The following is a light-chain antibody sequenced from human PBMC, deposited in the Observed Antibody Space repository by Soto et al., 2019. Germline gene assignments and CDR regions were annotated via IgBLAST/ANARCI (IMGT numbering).Light chain of an antibody. V-gene: IGKV3-20*01. CDR2: GAS. CDR3: QQYGSSRT. Sequence: EIVLTQSPGTLSSSPGERVTLSCRASQSVTSNYLAWYQQKPGQSPRPLIFGASIRDTGLPDRFSGAGSGTDFTLTIRRLEPEDSAVDYCQQYGSSRTVGQGTKVEIK. J-gene: IGKJ1*01. CDR1: QSVTSNY.